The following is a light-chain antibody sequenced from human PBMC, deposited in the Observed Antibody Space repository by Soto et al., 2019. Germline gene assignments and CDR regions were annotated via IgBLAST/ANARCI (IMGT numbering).Light chain of an antibody. CDR3: QQYGSSTSIT. CDR2: GAS. V-gene: IGKV3-20*01. Sequence: EIVLTQSPGTLSLSPGERATLSCRASQSVSSSYLAWYQQKPGQAPRLLIYGASSRATGIPDRFSGSGSGTDFTLTISRLEPEDFAVYYCQQYGSSTSITFGQGTRLDIK. J-gene: IGKJ5*01. CDR1: QSVSSSY.